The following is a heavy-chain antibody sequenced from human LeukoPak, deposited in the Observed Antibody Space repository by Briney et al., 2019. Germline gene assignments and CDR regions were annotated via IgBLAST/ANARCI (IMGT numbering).Heavy chain of an antibody. V-gene: IGHV3-23*01. CDR3: AKVLPWTMRGPLGWYFDY. J-gene: IGHJ4*02. CDR2: ISGSGGST. CDR1: GFTFSSYA. Sequence: PGGSLRLSCAASGFTFSSYAMSWVRQAPGKGLEWVSAISGSGGSTYYADSVRGRFTISRDNSKNTLYLQMNSLRAEDTAVYYCAKVLPWTMRGPLGWYFDYWGQGTLVTVSS. D-gene: IGHD4/OR15-4a*01.